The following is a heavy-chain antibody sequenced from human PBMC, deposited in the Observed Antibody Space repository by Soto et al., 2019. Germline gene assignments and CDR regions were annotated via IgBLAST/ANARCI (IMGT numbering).Heavy chain of an antibody. CDR1: GGSISPFY. V-gene: IGHV4-59*01. J-gene: IGHJ4*02. CDR3: ARVGGVAARTFDY. D-gene: IGHD2-8*02. CDR2: LYYSGNT. Sequence: SETLSLTCTVSGGSISPFYWSWVRQPPGKGLEWIGYLYYSGNTNYNPSLKSRVTISVDASKNQVSLRLTSVTAADTAVYYFARVGGVAARTFDYWGQGTVVTVSS.